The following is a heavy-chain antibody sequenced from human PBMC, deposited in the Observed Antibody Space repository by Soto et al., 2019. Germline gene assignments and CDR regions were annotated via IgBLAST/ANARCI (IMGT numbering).Heavy chain of an antibody. V-gene: IGHV1-69*13. J-gene: IGHJ6*02. CDR3: ARGVTIVVVPAAIHYYGMDV. Sequence: GASVKVSCKASGGTFSSYAISWVRQAPGQGLEWMGGIIPIFGTANYAQKFQGRVTITADESTSTAYMELSSLRSEDTAVYYCARGVTIVVVPAAIHYYGMDVWGQGTTVTVSS. D-gene: IGHD2-2*01. CDR1: GGTFSSYA. CDR2: IIPIFGTA.